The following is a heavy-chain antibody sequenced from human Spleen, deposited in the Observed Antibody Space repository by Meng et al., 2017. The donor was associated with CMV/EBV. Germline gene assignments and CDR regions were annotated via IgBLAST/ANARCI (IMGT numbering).Heavy chain of an antibody. D-gene: IGHD6-19*01. J-gene: IGHJ4*02. CDR1: GGTFNKYT. CDR3: ARGSTTGWYYFDF. Sequence: SVKVSCKASGGTFNKYTINWVRQAPGQGLEWMGGIIPLFGVGSYPQKFQGRVTITADKSTSTSYLEVSSLRYEDTAVYYCARGSTTGWYYFDFWGQGTLVTVSS. CDR2: IIPLFGVG. V-gene: IGHV1-69*10.